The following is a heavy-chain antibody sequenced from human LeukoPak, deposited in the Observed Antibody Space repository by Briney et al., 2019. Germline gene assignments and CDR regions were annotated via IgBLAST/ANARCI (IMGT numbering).Heavy chain of an antibody. Sequence: GESLKISCKGSGYSFTSYWIGWVRQMPGKGLAWMGIIYPGDSDTRYSPSFQGQVTISADKSISTAYLQWSSLKASDTAMYYCARSPVVAARGYYFDYWGQGTLVTVSS. CDR3: ARSPVVAARGYYFDY. CDR1: GYSFTSYW. CDR2: IYPGDSDT. D-gene: IGHD2-15*01. V-gene: IGHV5-51*01. J-gene: IGHJ4*02.